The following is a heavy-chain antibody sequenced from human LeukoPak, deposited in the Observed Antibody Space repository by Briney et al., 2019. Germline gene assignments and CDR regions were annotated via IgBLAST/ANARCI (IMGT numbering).Heavy chain of an antibody. V-gene: IGHV3-64*01. J-gene: IGHJ4*02. CDR1: GFSFTNYA. Sequence: GGSLRLSCAASGFSFTNYAFHWVRQAPGKGLEYISIVSSNGGSTYYASSVKGRFTISRDNAKNSLYLQMNSLRVEDTALYYCAKDYGSGSGFDYWGQGTLVTVSS. D-gene: IGHD3-10*01. CDR2: VSSNGGST. CDR3: AKDYGSGSGFDY.